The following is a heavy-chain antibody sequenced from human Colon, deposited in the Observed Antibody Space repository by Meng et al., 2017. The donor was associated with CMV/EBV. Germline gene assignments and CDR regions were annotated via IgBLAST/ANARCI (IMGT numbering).Heavy chain of an antibody. CDR3: ASLSGGDFDY. D-gene: IGHD1-26*01. CDR2: INPITGGT. J-gene: IGHJ4*02. V-gene: IGHV1-2*02. CDR1: GYTFTGYF. Sequence: QVLLVNSGAEGKKPGASVKVSCKASGYTFTGYFMYWVRQAPGQGLEWLGVINPITGGTNYAQKFQGRVTMTRDTSMNTAYMELSRLRSDDTAVYYCASLSGGDFDYWGQGTLVTVSS.